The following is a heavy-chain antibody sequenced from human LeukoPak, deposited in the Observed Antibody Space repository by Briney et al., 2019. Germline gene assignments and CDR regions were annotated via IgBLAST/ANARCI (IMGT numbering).Heavy chain of an antibody. CDR1: GFTFRTHW. J-gene: IGHJ4*02. CDR2: IKQDGSEK. Sequence: GGSLRLSCAASGFTFRTHWMSWFRQAPGKGLEWVANIKQDGSEKYFVDSVKGRFTISSDNAKNSLGLQMNSLRVEDTAVYYCARGLEWPGKPTLVSDYWGQGTLVTVSS. CDR3: ARGLEWPGKPTLVSDY. V-gene: IGHV3-7*03. D-gene: IGHD3-3*01.